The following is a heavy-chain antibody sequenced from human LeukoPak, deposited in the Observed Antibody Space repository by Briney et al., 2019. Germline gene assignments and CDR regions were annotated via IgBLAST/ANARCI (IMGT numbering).Heavy chain of an antibody. Sequence: PSETLSLTCTVSGGSISSSSYYWGWIRQPPGKGLEWIGSIYYSGSTNYNPSLKSRVTISVDTSKNQFSLKLSSVTAADTAVYYCARPLPYYYDILTGYGPYAFDIWGQGTMVTVSS. V-gene: IGHV4-39*07. CDR2: IYYSGST. D-gene: IGHD3-9*01. CDR3: ARPLPYYYDILTGYGPYAFDI. J-gene: IGHJ3*02. CDR1: GGSISSSSYY.